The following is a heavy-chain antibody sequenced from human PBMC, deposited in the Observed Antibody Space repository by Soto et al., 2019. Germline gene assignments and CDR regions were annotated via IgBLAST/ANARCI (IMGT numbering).Heavy chain of an antibody. CDR1: GGSISSSSYF. CDR3: ARHPSDFWFDP. V-gene: IGHV4-39*01. Sequence: QLQLQESGPGLVKPSETLSLTCSVSGGSISSSSYFWGWIRQPPGKGLEWIGSIYYSGSTYYNPTLQRRVTVSLDTSRNQFSMKLSSVTAADTAVYYCARHPSDFWFDPWCKGPLVTVSS. D-gene: IGHD2-21*02. J-gene: IGHJ5*02. CDR2: IYYSGST.